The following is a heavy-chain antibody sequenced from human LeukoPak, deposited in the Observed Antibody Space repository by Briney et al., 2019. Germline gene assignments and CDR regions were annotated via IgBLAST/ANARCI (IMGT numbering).Heavy chain of an antibody. V-gene: IGHV1-8*01. CDR3: ARLGVGYDIQHWFDP. Sequence: ASVKVSCKASGYTFTSYDINWVRQATGQGLEWMGWMNPNSGNTGHAQKFQGRVTMTRNTSISTAYMELSSLRSDDTAVYYCARLGVGYDIQHWFDPWGQGTLVTVSS. CDR2: MNPNSGNT. J-gene: IGHJ5*02. D-gene: IGHD3-9*01. CDR1: GYTFTSYD.